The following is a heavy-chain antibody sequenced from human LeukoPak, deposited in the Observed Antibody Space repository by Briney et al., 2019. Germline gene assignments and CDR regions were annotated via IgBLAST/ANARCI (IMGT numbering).Heavy chain of an antibody. D-gene: IGHD4-17*01. Sequence: GGSLRLSCTASGFTFFHYAMDWVRQAPGKGLEWVASISSVSTYQHYADSVKGRFIISRDNAKDSLFLHMSSLSVEDTAVYYCARDRNDYGDPDAFDFWGQGTVVTVSS. J-gene: IGHJ3*01. CDR3: ARDRNDYGDPDAFDF. CDR2: ISSVSTYQ. V-gene: IGHV3-21*01. CDR1: GFTFFHYA.